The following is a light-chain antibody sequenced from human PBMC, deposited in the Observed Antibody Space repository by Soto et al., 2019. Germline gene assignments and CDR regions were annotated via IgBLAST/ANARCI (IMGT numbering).Light chain of an antibody. CDR2: KDN. CDR3: QSYDDNNVL. V-gene: IGLV6-57*04. CDR1: SGSIASNH. J-gene: IGLJ2*01. Sequence: NCMLTQPHSVSESPGKTVTISCTRSSGSIASNHVQWYQQRPGSAPTTVIYKDNQRPSGVPDRFSGSIDSSSNSASLTISGLKTEDEADYYCQSYDDNNVLFGGRTKLTVL.